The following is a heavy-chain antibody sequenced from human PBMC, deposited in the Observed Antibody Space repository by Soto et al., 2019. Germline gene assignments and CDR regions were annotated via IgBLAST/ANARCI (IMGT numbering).Heavy chain of an antibody. J-gene: IGHJ5*02. Sequence: EVQLLESGGGVVQPGGSLRLSCAASGFTFSSYSMNWVRQAPGKGLEWVSYISSSSSTIYYAASVKGRFTISRDNGKNTLYLQMNCLRAEDTAVYYCARHPERIAEIGWFDPWGQGTLVTVSS. CDR2: ISSSSSTI. CDR3: ARHPERIAEIGWFDP. CDR1: GFTFSSYS. V-gene: IGHV3-48*01. D-gene: IGHD6-13*01.